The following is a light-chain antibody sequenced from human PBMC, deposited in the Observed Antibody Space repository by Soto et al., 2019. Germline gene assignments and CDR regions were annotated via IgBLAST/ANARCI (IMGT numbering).Light chain of an antibody. CDR2: DAS. CDR1: QSVSSY. Sequence: EIVLTQSPATLSLSPGERATLSCGASQSVSSYLAWYQQTPGQAPRLLIYDASNRATGIPARFSGSGSGTEFTLAISSLQSEDFAVYYCQQYNNWPRTFGQGTKVDIK. V-gene: IGKV3-11*01. J-gene: IGKJ1*01. CDR3: QQYNNWPRT.